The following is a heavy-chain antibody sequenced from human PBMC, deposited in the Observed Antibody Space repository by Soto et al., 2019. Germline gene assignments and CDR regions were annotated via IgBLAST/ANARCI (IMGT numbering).Heavy chain of an antibody. D-gene: IGHD3-3*01. V-gene: IGHV3-43*01. CDR1: GFTFDDYT. J-gene: IGHJ6*02. Sequence: GGSLRLSCAASGFTFDDYTMHWVRQAPGKGLEWVSLISWDGGSTYYADSVKGRFTISGDNSKNSLYLQMNSLRTEDTALYYCAKDMGTYYDFWSGYIHYYGMDVWGRGTTVTVS. CDR3: AKDMGTYYDFWSGYIHYYGMDV. CDR2: ISWDGGST.